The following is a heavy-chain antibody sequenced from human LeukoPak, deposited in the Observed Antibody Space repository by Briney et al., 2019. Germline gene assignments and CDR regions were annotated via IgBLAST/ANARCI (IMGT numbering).Heavy chain of an antibody. Sequence: HPGGSLRLSCAASGFTFSSYWMHWVRQAPGKGLVWVSRINSDGSSTSYADSVKGRFTISRDNAKNTLYLQMNSLRAEDTAVYYCARDHYDSSGYYYYYYMDVWGKGTTVTVS. CDR1: GFTFSSYW. CDR2: INSDGSST. V-gene: IGHV3-74*01. J-gene: IGHJ6*03. CDR3: ARDHYDSSGYYYYYYMDV. D-gene: IGHD3-22*01.